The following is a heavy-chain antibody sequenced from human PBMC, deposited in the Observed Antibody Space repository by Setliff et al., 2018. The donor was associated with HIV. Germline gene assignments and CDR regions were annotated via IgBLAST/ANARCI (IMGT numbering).Heavy chain of an antibody. CDR1: GDTFNSYT. CDR3: AREVGGRNTLGSCVLDY. J-gene: IGHJ4*02. Sequence: SVNVSCKASGDTFNSYTFTWVRQAPGPGPEWMGGIITILGIPNYAPKFQHRVTLSADESTKTIYMELSNLKSDDTAVYFGAREVGGRNTLGSCVLDYWGQGTPVTVSS. V-gene: IGHV1-69*10. D-gene: IGHD1-26*01. CDR2: IITILGIP.